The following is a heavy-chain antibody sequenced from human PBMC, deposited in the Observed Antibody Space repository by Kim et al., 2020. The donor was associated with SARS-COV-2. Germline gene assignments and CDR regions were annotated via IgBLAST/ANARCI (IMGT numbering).Heavy chain of an antibody. V-gene: IGHV3-23*01. D-gene: IGHD3-10*01. CDR1: GFTFSSYA. J-gene: IGHJ6*02. CDR2: ISGSGGST. CDR3: GIGEPPRAYYYYGMDV. Sequence: GGSLRLSCAASGFTFSSYAMSWVRQAPGKGLEWVSAISGSGGSTYYADSVKGRFTISRDNSKNTLYLQMNSLRAEDTAVYYCGIGEPPRAYYYYGMDVWGQGTTVTVSS.